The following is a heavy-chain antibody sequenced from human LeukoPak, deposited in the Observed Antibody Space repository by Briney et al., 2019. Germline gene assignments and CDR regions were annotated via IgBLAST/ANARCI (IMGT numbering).Heavy chain of an antibody. D-gene: IGHD2-15*01. CDR2: INPNSGGT. Sequence: GASVKVSCKASGYTFTGYYMHWVRQAPGQGLEWMGWINPNSGGTNYAQKFQGRVTMTRDTSISTAYMELSRLRSDDTAVYYCALLTPPSSYCSGGSCLDYWGQGTLVTVSS. CDR3: ALLTPPSSYCSGGSCLDY. CDR1: GYTFTGYY. J-gene: IGHJ4*02. V-gene: IGHV1-2*02.